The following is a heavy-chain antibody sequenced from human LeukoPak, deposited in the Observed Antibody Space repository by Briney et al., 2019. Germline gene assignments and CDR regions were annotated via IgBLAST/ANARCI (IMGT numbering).Heavy chain of an antibody. CDR2: INPNSGGT. CDR3: AREFIWFGELSLDY. V-gene: IGHV1-2*02. D-gene: IGHD3-10*01. Sequence: ASVKVSCKASGYTFTGYYMHWVRQAPGQGLEWMGWINPNSGGTNYAQKFQSRVTMTRDTSISTAYMELSRLRSDDTAVYYCAREFIWFGELSLDYWGQGTLVTVSS. CDR1: GYTFTGYY. J-gene: IGHJ4*02.